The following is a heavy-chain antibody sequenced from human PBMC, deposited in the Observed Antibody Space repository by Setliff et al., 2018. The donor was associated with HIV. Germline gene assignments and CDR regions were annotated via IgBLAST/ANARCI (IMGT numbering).Heavy chain of an antibody. V-gene: IGHV3-30*01. J-gene: IGHJ4*02. CDR2: MSGDANSQ. CDR1: GFIFSTFP. CDR3: ARDRNCGNGCYSSADH. D-gene: IGHD2-21*01. Sequence: GESLTISCAASGFIFSTFPMHWVRQAPGKGLEWVAVMSGDANSQYYADSVRGRFTISRDKSKNTVYLQMNSLTTEDTAVYYCARDRNCGNGCYSSADHWGLGTLVTVS.